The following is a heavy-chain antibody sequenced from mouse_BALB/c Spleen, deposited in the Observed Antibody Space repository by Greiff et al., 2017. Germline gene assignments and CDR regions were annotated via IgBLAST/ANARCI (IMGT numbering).Heavy chain of an antibody. Sequence: EVMLVESGGGLAQPGGSRKLSCAASGFTFSSFGMHWVRQAPEKELEWVAYISSGSSTIYYADTVKGRFTISIENPKNTLFLQMTNLRSEDTAMYYCARPKITGDNAMDYGGQGTSVTVTS. CDR3: ARPKITGDNAMDY. J-gene: IGHJ4*01. CDR1: GFTFSSFG. V-gene: IGHV5-17*02. D-gene: IGHD2-4*01. CDR2: ISSGSSTI.